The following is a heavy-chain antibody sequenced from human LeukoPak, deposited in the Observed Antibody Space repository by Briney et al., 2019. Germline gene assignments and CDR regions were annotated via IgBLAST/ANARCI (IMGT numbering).Heavy chain of an antibody. Sequence: GGSLRLSCAASGFTFSSYSMNWVRPALGKGLEWVSSISSSSSYIYYADSGKGRFTSSRDNAKNSLYLQMNSLRAEDTAVCYCARFSGVGATDYWGQGTLVTVSS. D-gene: IGHD1-26*01. CDR3: ARFSGVGATDY. CDR2: ISSSSSYI. CDR1: GFTFSSYS. J-gene: IGHJ4*02. V-gene: IGHV3-21*01.